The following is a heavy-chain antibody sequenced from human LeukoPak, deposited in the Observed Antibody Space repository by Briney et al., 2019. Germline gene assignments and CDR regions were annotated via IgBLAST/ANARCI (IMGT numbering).Heavy chain of an antibody. D-gene: IGHD3-10*01. CDR2: IYTSGST. CDR1: GGSISSGDYS. CDR3: ARGGGRITRYFGL. V-gene: IGHV4-61*02. Sequence: PSETLSLTCTVSGGSISSGDYSWSWIRQPAGKGLEWIGRIYTSGSTNYNPSLKSRVTISVDTSKNQFSLKLSSVTAADTAVYYCARGGGRITRYFGLWGRGTLVTVSS. J-gene: IGHJ2*01.